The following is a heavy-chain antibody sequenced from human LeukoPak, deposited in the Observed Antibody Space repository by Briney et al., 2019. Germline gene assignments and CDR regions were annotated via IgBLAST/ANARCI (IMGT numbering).Heavy chain of an antibody. CDR3: AAGGHSGYDSYYFDY. CDR2: IIPIFGTA. Sequence: ASVKVSCKASGYTFTGYYMHWVRQAPGQGLEWMGRIIPIFGTANYAQKFQGRVTITTDESTSTAYKELSSLRSEDTAVYYCAAGGHSGYDSYYFDYWGQGTLVTVSS. CDR1: GYTFTGYY. D-gene: IGHD5-12*01. J-gene: IGHJ4*02. V-gene: IGHV1-69*05.